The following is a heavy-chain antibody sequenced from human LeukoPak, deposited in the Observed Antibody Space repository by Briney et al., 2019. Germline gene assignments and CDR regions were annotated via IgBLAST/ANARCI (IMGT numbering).Heavy chain of an antibody. V-gene: IGHV3-48*03. J-gene: IGHJ6*03. Sequence: GGSLRLSCAASGFTFSSYEMNWVRQAPGKGLEWVSYISSSGSTIYYADSVKGRFTISRDNAKNSLYLQMNSLRAEDTALYYCAREGGSSSSWYSRLHYYYYMDVWGKGTTVTVSS. CDR3: AREGGSSSSWYSRLHYYYYMDV. CDR2: ISSSGSTI. CDR1: GFTFSSYE. D-gene: IGHD6-13*01.